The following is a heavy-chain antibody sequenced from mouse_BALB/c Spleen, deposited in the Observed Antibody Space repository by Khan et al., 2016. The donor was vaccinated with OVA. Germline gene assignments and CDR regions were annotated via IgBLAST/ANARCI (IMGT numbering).Heavy chain of an antibody. Sequence: VQLQQSGPELVKPGASVKISCKASGYAFSSSWMNWVKQRPGQGLEWIGRIYPGDGDTNYNGKFKGKATPTADKSSSTAYMQLSSLTSVDSAVDFGSRSDGNSWFAYWCEGTLVTVSA. CDR3: SRSDGNSWFAY. CDR1: GYAFSSSW. CDR2: IYPGDGDT. V-gene: IGHV1-82*01. J-gene: IGHJ3*01. D-gene: IGHD2-1*01.